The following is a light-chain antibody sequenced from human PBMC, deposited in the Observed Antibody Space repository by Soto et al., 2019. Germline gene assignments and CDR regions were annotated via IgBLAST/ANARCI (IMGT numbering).Light chain of an antibody. CDR3: QQLASYPIGT. CDR1: QSISSY. Sequence: DIQMTQWPSSLSASVGDRFTITCRASQSISSYLNWYQQKPGKAPKLLIYAASSLESGVPSRFTGSGSGTDFTLTISSLQPEDFATYSCQQLASYPIGTFGGGTKV. CDR2: AAS. J-gene: IGKJ4*01. V-gene: IGKV1-39*01.